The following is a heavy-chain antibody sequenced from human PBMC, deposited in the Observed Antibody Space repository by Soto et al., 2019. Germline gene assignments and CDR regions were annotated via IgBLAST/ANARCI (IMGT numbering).Heavy chain of an antibody. CDR2: IYPGDSDT. V-gene: IGHV5-51*01. J-gene: IGHJ3*02. CDR1: GYNFANYW. Sequence: PGESLKISCQASGYNFANYWIGWVRQMPGKGLEWMGIIYPGDSDTRYSPSFQGQVTISADKSISTAYLQWSSLKASDTAMYYCAREAIEVAGTRAFDIWGQGTMVTVSS. CDR3: AREAIEVAGTRAFDI. D-gene: IGHD6-19*01.